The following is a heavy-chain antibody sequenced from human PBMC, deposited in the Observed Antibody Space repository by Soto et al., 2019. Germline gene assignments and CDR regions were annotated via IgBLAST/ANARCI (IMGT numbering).Heavy chain of an antibody. Sequence: SETLSFTCSVSGGSTSSYFWSWVRQPAGKGLEWIGRIYDTGRSTNYNPSLQSRVPMSVDTSTNQFSLKLRFLTAADTAVYYCARWEFGRIGNWGQGTMITVSS. D-gene: IGHD1-26*01. CDR1: GGSTSSYF. CDR3: ARWEFGRIGN. J-gene: IGHJ4*02. CDR2: IYDTGRST. V-gene: IGHV4-4*07.